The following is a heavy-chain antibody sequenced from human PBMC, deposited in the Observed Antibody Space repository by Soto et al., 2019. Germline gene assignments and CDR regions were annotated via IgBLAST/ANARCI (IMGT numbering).Heavy chain of an antibody. J-gene: IGHJ4*02. CDR1: GGSFSGYY. V-gene: IGHV4-34*01. CDR3: ARGGHSSSWYGAGDY. Sequence: SETLSLTCAVYGGSFSGYYWSWIRQPPGKGLEWIGEINHSGSTNYNPSLKSRVTISVDTSKNQFSLKLSSVTAADTAVYYCARGGHSSSWYGAGDYWGQGTLVTVSS. CDR2: INHSGST. D-gene: IGHD6-13*01.